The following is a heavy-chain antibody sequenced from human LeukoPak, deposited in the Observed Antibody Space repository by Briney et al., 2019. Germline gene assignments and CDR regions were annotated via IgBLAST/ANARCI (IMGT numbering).Heavy chain of an antibody. CDR3: ARSLLSAGSGSYGFDP. D-gene: IGHD3-10*01. CDR2: IHTSGST. V-gene: IGHV4-4*07. CDR1: GGSISSHY. J-gene: IGHJ5*02. Sequence: PSETLSLTCTVSGGSISSHYWTWIRQPAGKGLEWIGRIHTSGSTNYNPSLKSRVTMSVDTSKNQFSLKLSSVTATDTAVYYCARSLLSAGSGSYGFDPWGQGTLVTVSS.